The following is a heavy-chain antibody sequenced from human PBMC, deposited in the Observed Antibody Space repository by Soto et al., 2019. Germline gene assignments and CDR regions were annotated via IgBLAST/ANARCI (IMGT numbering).Heavy chain of an antibody. CDR2: ISSSSSYI. V-gene: IGHV3-21*01. D-gene: IGHD1-1*01. Sequence: GGSLRLSCAASGFTFSSYSMNWVRQAPGKGLEWVSSISSSSSYIYYADSVKGRFTISRDNAKNSLYLQMNSLRAEDTAVYYCARDIPPPRQLEYNYYYGMDVWGQGTTVTVSS. CDR1: GFTFSSYS. CDR3: ARDIPPPRQLEYNYYYGMDV. J-gene: IGHJ6*02.